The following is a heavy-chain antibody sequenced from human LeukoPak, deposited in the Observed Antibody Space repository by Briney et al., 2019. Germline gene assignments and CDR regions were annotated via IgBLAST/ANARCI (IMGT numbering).Heavy chain of an antibody. Sequence: ASVKVSCKTSGYTFANYDINWVRQAAGQGLEWMGWMNPNSGDTDYVREFKGRVTMTRDTSISTAYMELSSLTYEDSAVYYCTRSGFGAGVRFDFWGQGTPVTVSS. CDR3: TRSGFGAGVRFDF. V-gene: IGHV1-8*01. D-gene: IGHD3-3*01. J-gene: IGHJ4*02. CDR1: GYTFANYD. CDR2: MNPNSGDT.